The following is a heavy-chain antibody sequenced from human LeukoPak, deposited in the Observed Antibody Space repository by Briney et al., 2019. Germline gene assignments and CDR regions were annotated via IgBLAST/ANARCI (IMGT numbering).Heavy chain of an antibody. D-gene: IGHD1-26*01. CDR2: FDAEDGET. CDR1: GYTLTELS. V-gene: IGHV1-24*01. Sequence: GASVKVSCKVCGYTLTELSMHWGRPAPGKGLERMGGFDAEDGETMYAQKAQCRVTMTEDRSTGTAYMELSGLRSEDTAVYYCATGLIVGAINFDYWGQGTLVTVSS. CDR3: ATGLIVGAINFDY. J-gene: IGHJ4*02.